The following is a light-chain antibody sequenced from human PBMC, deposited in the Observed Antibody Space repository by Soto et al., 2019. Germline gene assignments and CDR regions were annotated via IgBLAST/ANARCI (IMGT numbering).Light chain of an antibody. CDR2: EVS. CDR3: SSYTSSSTL. J-gene: IGLJ2*01. CDR1: SSDVGGYNY. V-gene: IGLV2-14*01. Sequence: QSALTQPASVSGSPGQSITISCTGTSSDVGGYNYVSWYQQHPGKAPKLMIYEVSNRPSGVSNRFSGSKSGNTASLTISGLQDEDEDDYYCSSYTSSSTLFGGGTKLTVL.